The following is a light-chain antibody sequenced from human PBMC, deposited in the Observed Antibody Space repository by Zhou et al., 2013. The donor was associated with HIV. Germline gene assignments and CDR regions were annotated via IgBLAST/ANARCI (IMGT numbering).Light chain of an antibody. CDR2: AAS. CDR1: QGISSY. V-gene: IGKV1-8*01. CDR3: QQYYSYPPFT. Sequence: AIRMTQSPSSLSASTGDRVTITCRASQGISSYLAWYQQKPGKAPKLLIYAASTLQSGVPSRFSGSGSGTDFTLTISCLQSEDFATYYCQQYYSYPPFTFGPRTESGYQT. J-gene: IGKJ3*01.